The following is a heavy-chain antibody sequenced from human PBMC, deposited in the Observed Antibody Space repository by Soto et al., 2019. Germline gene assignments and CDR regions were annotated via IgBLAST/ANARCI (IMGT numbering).Heavy chain of an antibody. V-gene: IGHV4-39*01. CDR2: IYYSGST. D-gene: IGHD4-17*01. CDR1: GGSISGIIYY. Sequence: SETLSLTCTVSGGSISGIIYYWGWIRQPPGKGLEWIGNIYYSGSTYYNPSLKSRVTISVDTSKNQFSLKLNSMTAADTAVYYCASFYGDYGSYWGQGTLVTVSS. CDR3: ASFYGDYGSY. J-gene: IGHJ4*02.